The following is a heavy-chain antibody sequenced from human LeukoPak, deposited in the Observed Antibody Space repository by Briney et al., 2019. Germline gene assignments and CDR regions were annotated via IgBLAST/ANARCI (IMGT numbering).Heavy chain of an antibody. Sequence: ASVKVSCKTSGYSFTDYYMHWVRQAPGQGLEWMGWINPNRGGTNSAQKFQGRVTMTRDTSITTVYMEVNWLTSDDTAIYYCARADRLHGGPYLIGPWGQGTLVTVSS. CDR2: INPNRGGT. CDR3: ARADRLHGGPYLIGP. V-gene: IGHV1-2*02. CDR1: GYSFTDYY. J-gene: IGHJ5*02. D-gene: IGHD3-16*01.